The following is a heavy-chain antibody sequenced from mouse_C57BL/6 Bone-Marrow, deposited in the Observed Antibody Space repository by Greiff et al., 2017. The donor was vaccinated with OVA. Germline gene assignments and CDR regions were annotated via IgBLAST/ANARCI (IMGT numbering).Heavy chain of an antibody. CDR2: ISDGGSYT. CDR1: GFTFSSYA. J-gene: IGHJ3*01. D-gene: IGHD2-1*01. CDR3: ARPLYGNYDGFAY. V-gene: IGHV5-4*01. Sequence: EVHLVESGGGLVKPGGSLKLSCAASGFTFSSYAMSWVRQTPEKRLEWVATISDGGSYTYYPDNVKGRFTISRDNAKNNLYLQMSHLKSEDTAMYYCARPLYGNYDGFAYWGQGTLVTVSA.